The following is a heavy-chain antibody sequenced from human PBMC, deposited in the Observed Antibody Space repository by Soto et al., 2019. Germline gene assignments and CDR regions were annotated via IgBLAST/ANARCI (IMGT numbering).Heavy chain of an antibody. D-gene: IGHD4-17*01. J-gene: IGHJ6*02. Sequence: QVQLQQSGPRLVKPSETLSLTCTVSSGPDRSHNWGWIRQPPGRGLEWLGYVYYTGDTAYNPSLRGRVTISATTSTNYLSLTLDSALAADTAVYYCVRQGIDYLHGLVDVWGQGTTVSVSS. CDR2: VYYTGDT. CDR1: SGPDRSHN. V-gene: IGHV4-59*08. CDR3: VRQGIDYLHGLVDV.